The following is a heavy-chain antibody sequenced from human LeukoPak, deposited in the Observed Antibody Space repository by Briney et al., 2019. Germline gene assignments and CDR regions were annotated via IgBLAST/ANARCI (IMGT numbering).Heavy chain of an antibody. CDR1: GVTISSNY. CDR3: ARDGRRRITMVRGEVDYYGMEV. V-gene: IGHV3-66*01. D-gene: IGHD3-10*01. J-gene: IGHJ6*02. Sequence: GGSLSLSCAASGVTISSNYMSWVRQAPGKGLEWGSGIYSSGSTYYNDSVKSRVTISRDTPKNTLYLQMNSLRAEDTAVYYCARDGRRRITMVRGEVDYYGMEVWGPGAPVTVSS. CDR2: IYSSGST.